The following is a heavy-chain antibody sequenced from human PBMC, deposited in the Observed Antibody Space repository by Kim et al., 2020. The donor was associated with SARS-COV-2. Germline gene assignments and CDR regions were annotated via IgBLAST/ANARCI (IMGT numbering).Heavy chain of an antibody. D-gene: IGHD2-2*02. CDR2: IRSGRSTK. V-gene: IGHV3-48*02. CDR1: GFTFSSYS. Sequence: GGSLRLSCAASGFTFSSYSMNWVRQAPGKGLEWVAYIRSGRSTKYYADSVKGRFTISRDNAKNTLYLQMNSLRDEDTAVYYCAREAMGWSATGCYRDYY. J-gene: IGHJ6*01. CDR3: AREAMGWSATGCYRDYY.